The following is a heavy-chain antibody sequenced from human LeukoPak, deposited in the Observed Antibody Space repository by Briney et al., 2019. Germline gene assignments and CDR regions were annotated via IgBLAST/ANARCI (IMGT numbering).Heavy chain of an antibody. CDR2: ISWNSGSI. Sequence: GGSLRLSCAASGFTFSNFAINWVRQAPGKGLEWVSGISWNSGSIGYADSVKGRFTISRDNAKNSLYLQMNSLRAEDTALYYCAKDRHYDSSGYDYWGQGTLVTVSS. D-gene: IGHD3-22*01. CDR3: AKDRHYDSSGYDY. CDR1: GFTFSNFA. J-gene: IGHJ4*02. V-gene: IGHV3-9*01.